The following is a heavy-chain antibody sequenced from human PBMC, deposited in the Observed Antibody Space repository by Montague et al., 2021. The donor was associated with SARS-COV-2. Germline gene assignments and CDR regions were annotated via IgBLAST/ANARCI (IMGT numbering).Heavy chain of an antibody. J-gene: IGHJ6*03. CDR2: IYYSGST. D-gene: IGHD3-3*01. CDR3: ARGIFTIPFIPAHYYMDV. V-gene: IGHV4-59*01. CDR1: GGSISSYY. Sequence: SETLSLTCTVSGGSISSYYWSWIRQPPGKGLEWIGYIYYSGSTNYNPSLESRVTISVDASKNQFSLKLSSVTPADTAVYYCARGIFTIPFIPAHYYMDVWGKGTTVTVSS.